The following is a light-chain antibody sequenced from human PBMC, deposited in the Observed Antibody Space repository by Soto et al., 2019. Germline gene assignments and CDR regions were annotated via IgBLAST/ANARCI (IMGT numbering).Light chain of an antibody. J-gene: IGKJ1*01. Sequence: ENVLTQSPGTLSLSPLDIATLSFMTSQSVSSNSLAWYHQKPGQPPRLLIYGASNRATGIPDRFSGSGSGTDFTLTISRLETEDFAVYYCQQYGSSGTFGQGTKVDIK. CDR2: GAS. CDR1: QSVSSNS. V-gene: IGKV3-20*01. CDR3: QQYGSSGT.